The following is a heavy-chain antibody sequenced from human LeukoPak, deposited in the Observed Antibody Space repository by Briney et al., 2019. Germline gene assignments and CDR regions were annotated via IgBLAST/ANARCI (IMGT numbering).Heavy chain of an antibody. CDR2: IYTSGST. CDR3: ARELVVGATKVGGYYYMDV. Sequence: SETLSLTCTVSGGSISCYYWSWIRQPAGKGLEWIGRIYTSGSTNYNPSLKSRVTMSVDTSKNQFSLKLSSVTAADTAVYYCARELVVGATKVGGYYYMDVWGKGTTVTVSS. CDR1: GGSISCYY. V-gene: IGHV4-4*07. J-gene: IGHJ6*03. D-gene: IGHD1-26*01.